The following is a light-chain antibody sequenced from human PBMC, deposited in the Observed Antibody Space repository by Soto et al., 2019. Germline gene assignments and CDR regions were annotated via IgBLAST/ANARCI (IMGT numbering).Light chain of an antibody. CDR1: QGISSF. CDR2: PAS. CDR3: QQLNNYPLT. Sequence: DIQLTQSPSFLSASVGDRVTITCRASQGISSFLAWYHQKPGKAPKLLIYPASTLQSGVPSRFSGSGSGTEFTLTISSLQPEDFATYYCQQLNNYPLTFGGGTKVAIK. V-gene: IGKV1-9*01. J-gene: IGKJ4*01.